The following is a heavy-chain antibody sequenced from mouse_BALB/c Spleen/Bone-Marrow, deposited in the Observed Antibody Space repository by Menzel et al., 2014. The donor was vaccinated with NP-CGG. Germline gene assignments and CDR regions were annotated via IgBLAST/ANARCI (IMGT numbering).Heavy chain of an antibody. CDR2: IDPANGNT. V-gene: IGHV14-3*02. Sequence: VQLQQSGAELVKPGASVKLSCTASGFNIKDTYMHWVKQRPEQGLEWIGRIDPANGNTKYDPKFQGKATITADTSSNTACLQLSSLTSEDTAVYYCAVYYYGSSLFAYWGQGTLVTVSA. D-gene: IGHD1-1*01. CDR1: GFNIKDTY. J-gene: IGHJ3*01. CDR3: AVYYYGSSLFAY.